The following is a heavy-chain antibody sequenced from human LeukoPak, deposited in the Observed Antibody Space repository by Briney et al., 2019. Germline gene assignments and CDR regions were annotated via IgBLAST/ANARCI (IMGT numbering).Heavy chain of an antibody. Sequence: GASVKVSCKASGYTFTNYYIHWVRQAPGQGLECMGIINPSGGSTSYAQTFQGRVTMTRDMSTSTVYMELSSVSSEDTAVYYCARGGVGATTYVWFDPWGQRTLVTVPS. CDR1: GYTFTNYY. J-gene: IGHJ5*02. D-gene: IGHD1-26*01. CDR2: INPSGGST. CDR3: ARGGVGATTYVWFDP. V-gene: IGHV1-46*01.